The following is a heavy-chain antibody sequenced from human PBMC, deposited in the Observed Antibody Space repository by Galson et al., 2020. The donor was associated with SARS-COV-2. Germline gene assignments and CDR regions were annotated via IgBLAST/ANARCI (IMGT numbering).Heavy chain of an antibody. J-gene: IGHJ6*02. D-gene: IGHD2-15*01. CDR1: GLTVSTNY. V-gene: IGHV3-66*01. Sequence: GGSLRLSCAASGLTVSTNYMNWVRQAPGKGLEWVSLIYSGGSTYYADSVKGRFTISRDNSKNTLYLQMNSLRAEDTAVYYCASFPGYCSGTLCCRRSGMDVWGQGTTVTVSS. CDR3: ASFPGYCSGTLCCRRSGMDV. CDR2: IYSGGST.